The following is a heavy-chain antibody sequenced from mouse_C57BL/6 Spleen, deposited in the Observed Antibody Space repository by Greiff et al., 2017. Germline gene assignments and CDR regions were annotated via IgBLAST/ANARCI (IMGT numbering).Heavy chain of an antibody. CDR3: AREGSYYSNYGGNAMDY. CDR1: GYAFSSSW. Sequence: VQLQQSGPELVKPGASVKISCKASGYAFSSSWMNWVKQRPGKGLEWIGRIYPGDGDTNYNGKFKGKATLTADKSSSTAYMQLSSLTSEDSAVYFCAREGSYYSNYGGNAMDYWGQGTSVTVSS. CDR2: IYPGDGDT. J-gene: IGHJ4*01. D-gene: IGHD2-5*01. V-gene: IGHV1-82*01.